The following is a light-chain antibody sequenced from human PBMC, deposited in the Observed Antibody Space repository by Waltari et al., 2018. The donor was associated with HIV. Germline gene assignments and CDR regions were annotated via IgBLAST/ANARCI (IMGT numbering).Light chain of an antibody. CDR2: DTN. V-gene: IGLV7-46*01. Sequence: QAVVTQEPSLTVFPGGTVPLTCGSSTGPVTSSLYTYWFQQRPVQAHGTLIYDTNNKHSLTPARFSGSLLGGKAALTLSGAQAEDEADYYCLLSYSGVRVFGGGTKLTVL. CDR1: TGPVTSSLY. J-gene: IGLJ3*02. CDR3: LLSYSGVRV.